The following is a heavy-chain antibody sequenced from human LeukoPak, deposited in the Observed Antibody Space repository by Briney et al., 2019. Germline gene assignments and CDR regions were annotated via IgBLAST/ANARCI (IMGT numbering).Heavy chain of an antibody. CDR1: GFTFSSSA. J-gene: IGHJ5*02. CDR3: ARDCSGGSCYPLSA. CDR2: ISSSGSTI. V-gene: IGHV3-48*04. Sequence: GGSLRLSCAASGFTFSSSAMSWVRQAPGKGLEWVSYISSSGSTIYYADSVKGRFTISRDNAKNSLYLQMNSLRAEDTAVYYCARDCSGGSCYPLSAWGQGTLVTVSS. D-gene: IGHD2-15*01.